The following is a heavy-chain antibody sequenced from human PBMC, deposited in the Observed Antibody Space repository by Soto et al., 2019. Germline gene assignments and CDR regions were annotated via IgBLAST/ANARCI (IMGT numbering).Heavy chain of an antibody. V-gene: IGHV3-30-3*01. CDR3: ARSRSGAVPDSFDY. CDR1: GFMFNRYA. CDR2: ISKDGSVQ. Sequence: QVQLVESGGRVVQPGRSLRLSCAASGFMFNRYAIHWVRQIPGKGLEWVAVISKDGSVQYYADSVRGRFFISRDKSKDTVYLEMNSLRVEDTALFFCARSRSGAVPDSFDYWGQGTPVTVSS. J-gene: IGHJ4*02. D-gene: IGHD3-3*01.